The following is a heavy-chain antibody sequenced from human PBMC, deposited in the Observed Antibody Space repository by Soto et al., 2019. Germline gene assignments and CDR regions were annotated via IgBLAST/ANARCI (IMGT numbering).Heavy chain of an antibody. CDR2: VTPSGGHT. Sequence: QVQLVQSGAEVKKPGASVKVSCKASGDTFTDYYIHWVRQAPGQGLEWMGTVTPSGGHTTYAQHFLGRRTMTRDTATSTLYMERASLTSEDTAIDFCARGGHVVVVTAALDYWGQGTLVTVSS. J-gene: IGHJ4*02. CDR3: ARGGHVVVVTAALDY. CDR1: GDTFTDYY. V-gene: IGHV1-46*01. D-gene: IGHD2-21*02.